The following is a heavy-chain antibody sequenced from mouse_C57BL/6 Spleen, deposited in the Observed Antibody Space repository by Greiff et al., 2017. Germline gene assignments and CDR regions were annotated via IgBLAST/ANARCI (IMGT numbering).Heavy chain of an antibody. CDR2: IDPSDSYT. Sequence: VKLQQPGAELVMPGASVKLSCKASGYTFTSYWMHWVKQRPGQGLEWIGEIDPSDSYTNYNQKFKGKSTLTVDKSSSTAYMQLSSLTSEDSAVYYCARRDGYSDWYFDVWGTGTTVTVSS. J-gene: IGHJ1*03. V-gene: IGHV1-69*01. CDR3: ARRDGYSDWYFDV. CDR1: GYTFTSYW. D-gene: IGHD2-3*01.